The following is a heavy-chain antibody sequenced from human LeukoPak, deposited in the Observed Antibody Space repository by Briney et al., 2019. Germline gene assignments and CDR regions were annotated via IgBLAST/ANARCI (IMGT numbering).Heavy chain of an antibody. V-gene: IGHV3-23*01. CDR2: ISGSGGST. CDR3: ARDPSEKYNAFDY. CDR1: GFTFNSYA. J-gene: IGHJ4*02. D-gene: IGHD1-1*01. Sequence: PGGSLRLSCAASGFTFNSYAMTWVRQAPGKGLEWVSSISGSGGSTYYADSVKGRFTISRDNSKNTLYLQMNSLRAEDTAVYYCARDPSEKYNAFDYWGQGTLVTVSS.